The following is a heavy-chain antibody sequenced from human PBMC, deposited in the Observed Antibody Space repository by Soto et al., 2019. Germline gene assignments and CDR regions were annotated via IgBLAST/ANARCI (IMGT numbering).Heavy chain of an antibody. CDR1: GFTVSSNY. D-gene: IGHD3-10*01. CDR3: ARVGREYYFDY. CDR2: IYSGGST. J-gene: IGHJ4*02. Sequence: GGSLRLSCAASGFTVSSNYMSWVRQAPGKGLEWVSVIYSGGSTYYADSVKGRFTISRDNSKNTLYLQMNSLRAEDTAVYYCARVGREYYFDYWGQGTLVTVSS. V-gene: IGHV3-53*01.